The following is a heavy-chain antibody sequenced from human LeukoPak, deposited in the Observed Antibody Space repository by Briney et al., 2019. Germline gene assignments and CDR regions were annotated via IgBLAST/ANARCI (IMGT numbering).Heavy chain of an antibody. D-gene: IGHD4-17*01. CDR2: INPNTGVT. CDR1: GYTFTGYY. Sequence: GASVKVSCKASGYTFTGYYMHWVRQAPGQGLEWMGWINPNTGVTNDAQKFQGRVTMTRDTSISTAYMELSRLGSEDTAVYYCAMTTVTIPYYYYMDVWGKGTTVTVSS. J-gene: IGHJ6*03. V-gene: IGHV1-2*02. CDR3: AMTTVTIPYYYYMDV.